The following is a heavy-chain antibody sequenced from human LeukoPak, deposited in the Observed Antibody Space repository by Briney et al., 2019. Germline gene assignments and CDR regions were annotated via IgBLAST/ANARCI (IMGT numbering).Heavy chain of an antibody. CDR3: ARGYCSGGSCYFDY. D-gene: IGHD2-15*01. CDR2: IYYSGST. CDR1: GGSISSYY. V-gene: IGHV4-59*01. J-gene: IGHJ4*02. Sequence: SETLSLTCTVSGGSISSYYWSWIRQPPGKGLEWIGYIYYSGSTNYNPSLKSRVTISVDTSKNQFSLKLSSVTAADTAVYYCARGYCSGGSCYFDYWGQGTLATVSS.